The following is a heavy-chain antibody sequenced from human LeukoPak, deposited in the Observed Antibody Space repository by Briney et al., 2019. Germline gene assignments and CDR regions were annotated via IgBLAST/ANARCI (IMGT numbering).Heavy chain of an antibody. D-gene: IGHD5-18*01. J-gene: IGHJ4*02. CDR3: ASYGYSYGWVFDY. V-gene: IGHV3-53*04. Sequence: GGSLRLSCAASGFTVSSNYMSRVRQAPGEGLEWVSVIYSGGSTYYADSVKGRFTISRHNSKNTLYLQMNSLRAEDTAVYYCASYGYSYGWVFDYWGQGTLVTVSS. CDR2: IYSGGST. CDR1: GFTVSSNY.